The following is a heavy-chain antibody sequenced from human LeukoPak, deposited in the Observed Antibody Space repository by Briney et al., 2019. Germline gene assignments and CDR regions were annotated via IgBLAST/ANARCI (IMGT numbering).Heavy chain of an antibody. D-gene: IGHD3-22*01. CDR1: GGPFSGFH. J-gene: IGHJ3*02. Sequence: SETLSLTCAVYGGPFSGFHWSWIRQPPGKGLEWIGEINHSGSTNYNPSLKSRVTISIDTSKSYFSSKLRPVTAADTAVYYCARALDSSGYSDAFDIWGQGTMVTVSS. V-gene: IGHV4-34*01. CDR3: ARALDSSGYSDAFDI. CDR2: INHSGST.